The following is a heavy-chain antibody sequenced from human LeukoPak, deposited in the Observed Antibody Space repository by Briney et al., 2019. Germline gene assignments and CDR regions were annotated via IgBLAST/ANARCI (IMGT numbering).Heavy chain of an antibody. V-gene: IGHV1-69*05. D-gene: IGHD6-19*01. CDR1: GGTFSSYA. Sequence: GASVKVSCKASGGTFSSYAISRVRQAPGQGLEWMGRIIPIFGTANYAQKFQGRVTITTDESTSAAYMELSSLRSEDTAVYYCARDGSSGGLGYWGQGTLVTVSS. J-gene: IGHJ4*02. CDR3: ARDGSSGGLGY. CDR2: IIPIFGTA.